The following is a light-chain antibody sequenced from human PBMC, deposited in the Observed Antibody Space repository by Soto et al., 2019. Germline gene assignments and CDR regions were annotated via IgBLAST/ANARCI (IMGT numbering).Light chain of an antibody. CDR1: QSVSSN. V-gene: IGKV3-15*01. CDR3: QQYNNWLGT. CDR2: VAS. J-gene: IGKJ1*01. Sequence: EIVMTQSPATLSLSPGERATLSCRASQSVSSNLSCYQQKPVQAPRLLIYVASTRATVIPARFSGSGSGTEFTLTISSLQSEDFAVYYCQQYNNWLGTFGQGTKVDIK.